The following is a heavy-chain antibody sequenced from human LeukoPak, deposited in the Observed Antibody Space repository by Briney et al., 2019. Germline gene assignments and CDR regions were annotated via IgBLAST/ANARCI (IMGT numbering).Heavy chain of an antibody. CDR3: ARGVESDYYGSGSYYNPYYFDY. Sequence: SQTLSLTCAISGDSASSNSAAWNWIRQSPSRGLEWLGRTYYRSKWYNDYAVSVKSRITINPDTSKNQFSLQLNSVTPEDTAVYYCARGVESDYYGSGSYYNPYYFDYWGQGTLVTVSS. D-gene: IGHD3-10*01. CDR2: TYYRSKWYN. V-gene: IGHV6-1*01. J-gene: IGHJ4*02. CDR1: GDSASSNSAA.